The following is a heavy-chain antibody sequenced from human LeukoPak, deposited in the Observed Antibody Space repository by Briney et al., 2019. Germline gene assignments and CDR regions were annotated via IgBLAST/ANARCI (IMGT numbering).Heavy chain of an antibody. D-gene: IGHD5-24*01. Sequence: PGGSLRLSCAASGFTFSNYGMSWVRQAPGKGLEWVSAISGSGGSTNYADSVKGRFTISRDNSKNTLYLQMNSLRAEDTAVYYCAKGFARDQTPGYWGQGTLVTVSS. V-gene: IGHV3-23*01. CDR3: AKGFARDQTPGY. J-gene: IGHJ4*02. CDR2: ISGSGGST. CDR1: GFTFSNYG.